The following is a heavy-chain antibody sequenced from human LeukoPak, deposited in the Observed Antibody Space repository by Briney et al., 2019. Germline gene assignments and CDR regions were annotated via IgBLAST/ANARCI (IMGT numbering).Heavy chain of an antibody. V-gene: IGHV3-7*01. Sequence: GGSLRLSCAASGFTFSGYWMTWVRHAPGKGLEWVANIKQDGSEKRYVDSVKGRFTISRDNAKNSLYLQMNSLRAEDTAVYYCARHPDHWFDPWGQGTLVTVSS. J-gene: IGHJ5*02. CDR2: IKQDGSEK. CDR1: GFTFSGYW. CDR3: ARHPDHWFDP.